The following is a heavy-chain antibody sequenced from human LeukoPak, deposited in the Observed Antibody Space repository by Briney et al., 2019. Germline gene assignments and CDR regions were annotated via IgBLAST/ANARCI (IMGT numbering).Heavy chain of an antibody. V-gene: IGHV4-39*01. CDR2: IYYSGST. Sequence: SETLSLTCTVSGGSISSSSYYWGWIRQPPGKGLEWIGSIYYSGSTDYNPSLKSRVTISVDTSKNQFSLKLSSVTAADTAVYYCATVEVRGDDFDYWGQGTLVTVSS. D-gene: IGHD3-10*01. J-gene: IGHJ4*02. CDR3: ATVEVRGDDFDY. CDR1: GGSISSSSYY.